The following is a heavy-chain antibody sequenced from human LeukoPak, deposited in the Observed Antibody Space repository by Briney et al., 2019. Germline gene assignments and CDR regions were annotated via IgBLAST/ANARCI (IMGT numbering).Heavy chain of an antibody. D-gene: IGHD3-3*01. CDR2: IYNSGST. CDR3: ARDRRVTIFGVVTHRWFDP. CDR1: GGSISSGAYY. V-gene: IGHV4-31*03. Sequence: SQTLSLTCTVSGGSISSGAYYWSWIRQLPGKGLEWIGYIYNSGSTDYNPSLKSRLTISVDTSKNQFSLKLSSVTAADTAVYYCARDRRVTIFGVVTHRWFDPWAREPWSPSPQ. J-gene: IGHJ5*02.